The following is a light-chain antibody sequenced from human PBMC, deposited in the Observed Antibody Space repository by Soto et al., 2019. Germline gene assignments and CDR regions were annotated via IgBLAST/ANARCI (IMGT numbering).Light chain of an antibody. CDR3: SSYTSSSSYV. CDR1: SSDVGGYKY. CDR2: DVT. Sequence: QSALTEPASVSGSPGQSMTISCTGTSSDVGGYKYVSWYQQHPDKAPKLIIYDVTNRPSGISNRFSGSKSGNTASLTISGLQAEDEADYYCSSYTSSSSYVFGTGTKVTVL. V-gene: IGLV2-14*01. J-gene: IGLJ1*01.